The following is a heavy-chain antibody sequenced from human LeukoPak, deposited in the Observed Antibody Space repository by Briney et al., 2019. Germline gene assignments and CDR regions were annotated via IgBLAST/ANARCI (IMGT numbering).Heavy chain of an antibody. Sequence: PGGSLRLSCAASGFTFDDYAMHWVRQAPGKGLEWVSGISWNSGSKVYADSVKGRFTISRDNAKNSLYLQMNSLRAEDTAVYYCARVVYGPNAFDIWGQGTMVTVSS. CDR1: GFTFDDYA. D-gene: IGHD2/OR15-2a*01. V-gene: IGHV3-9*01. CDR2: ISWNSGSK. CDR3: ARVVYGPNAFDI. J-gene: IGHJ3*02.